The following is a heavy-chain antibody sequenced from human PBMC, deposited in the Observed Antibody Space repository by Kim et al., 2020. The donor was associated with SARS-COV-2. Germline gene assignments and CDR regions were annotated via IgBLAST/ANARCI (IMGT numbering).Heavy chain of an antibody. CDR1: GGSISSSNW. Sequence: SETLSLTCAVSGGSISSSNWWSWVRQPPGKGLEWIGEIYHSGSTNYNPSLKSRVTISVDKSKNQFSLKLSSVTAADTAVYYCARGYYDSSGYLPMWGQGTLVTVSS. CDR2: IYHSGST. J-gene: IGHJ4*02. D-gene: IGHD3-22*01. CDR3: ARGYYDSSGYLPM. V-gene: IGHV4-4*02.